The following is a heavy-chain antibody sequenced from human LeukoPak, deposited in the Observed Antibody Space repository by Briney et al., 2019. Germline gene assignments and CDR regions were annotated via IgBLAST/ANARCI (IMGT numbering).Heavy chain of an antibody. Sequence: SGGSLRLSCAASGFTFSSHSMNWVRQAPGKGLEWVSSISSSSSYIYYADSVKGRFTISRDNAKNSLYLQMNSLRAEDTAVYYCARDAFYDFWTGYLTPWGQGTLVTVSS. V-gene: IGHV3-21*01. CDR2: ISSSSSYI. J-gene: IGHJ5*02. D-gene: IGHD3-3*01. CDR1: GFTFSSHS. CDR3: ARDAFYDFWTGYLTP.